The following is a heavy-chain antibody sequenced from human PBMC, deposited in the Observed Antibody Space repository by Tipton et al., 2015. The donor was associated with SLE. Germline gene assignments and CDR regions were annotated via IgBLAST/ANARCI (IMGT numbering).Heavy chain of an antibody. V-gene: IGHV4-34*01. J-gene: IGHJ6*02. CDR2: INHSGST. CDR3: ARAGVLDDFWSGYYTGYYYYGMDV. Sequence: TLSLTCAVYGGSFSGYYWSWIRQPPGKGLEWIGEINHSGSTNYNPSLKSRVTISVDTSKNRFSLKLSSVTAADTAVYYCARAGVLDDFWSGYYTGYYYYGMDVWGQGTTVTVSS. D-gene: IGHD3-3*01. CDR1: GGSFSGYY.